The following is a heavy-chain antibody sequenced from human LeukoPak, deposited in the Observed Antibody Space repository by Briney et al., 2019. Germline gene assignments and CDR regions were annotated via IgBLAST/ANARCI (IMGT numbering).Heavy chain of an antibody. CDR2: INQDGTEK. CDR3: AKLAKYFYGWETYYFFEH. V-gene: IGHV3-7*01. J-gene: IGHJ4*02. D-gene: IGHD3-10*01. Sequence: PGGSLRLSCAASGFSFTTYWMSWVRQAPGKGLEWVANINQDGTEKYYVDSVKGRFTISRDNAKNPLYLQMNSLRVEDTAVYYCAKLAKYFYGWETYYFFEHWGQGTPVTASS. CDR1: GFSFTTYW.